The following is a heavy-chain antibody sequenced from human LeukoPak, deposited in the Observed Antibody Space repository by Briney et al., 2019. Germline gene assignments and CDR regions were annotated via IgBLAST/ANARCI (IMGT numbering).Heavy chain of an antibody. V-gene: IGHV3-23*01. J-gene: IGHJ3*02. CDR2: ISGSGGST. CDR3: AKPEASWLLRFDAFDI. D-gene: IGHD5-12*01. CDR1: GFTFSSYA. Sequence: GGSLRLSCAASGFTFSSYAMSWVRQAPGKGLEWVSAISGSGGSTYYADSVKGRFTISRDNSKNTLYLQMNSLRAEDTAVYYCAKPEASWLLRFDAFDIWGQGTMVTVSS.